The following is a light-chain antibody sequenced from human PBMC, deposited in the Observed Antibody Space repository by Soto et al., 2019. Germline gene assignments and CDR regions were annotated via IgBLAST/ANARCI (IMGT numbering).Light chain of an antibody. J-gene: IGKJ5*01. V-gene: IGKV3D-15*01. CDR2: DAS. CDR1: QSVSSK. Sequence: DIVMTQSPATLSVSPGERATLSCRASQSVSSKLAWYQQKPCQPPRSLIYDASFRATGIPERFSGSGSGTDFTRSISSLEPEDFAVYYCQLSQQRSSWPPIAFGQGTRLEI. CDR3: QLSQQRSSWPPIA.